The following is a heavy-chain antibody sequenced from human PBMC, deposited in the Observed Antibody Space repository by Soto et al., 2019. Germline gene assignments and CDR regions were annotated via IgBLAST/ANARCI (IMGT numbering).Heavy chain of an antibody. V-gene: IGHV3-11*01. CDR1: GFTFSDYY. CDR3: ARMDVVVVAARRGYDVYFDY. D-gene: IGHD2-15*01. Sequence: GGSLRLSCAASGFTFSDYYMSWIRQAPGKGLEWVSYISSSGSTIYYADSVKGRFTISRDNAKNSLYLQMNSLRAEDTAVYYCARMDVVVVAARRGYDVYFDYWGQGTLVTVSS. CDR2: ISSSGSTI. J-gene: IGHJ4*02.